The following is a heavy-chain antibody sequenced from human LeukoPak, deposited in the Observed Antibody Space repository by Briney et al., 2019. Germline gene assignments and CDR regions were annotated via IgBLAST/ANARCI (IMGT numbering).Heavy chain of an antibody. Sequence: GGSLRLSCAASGFTFSTYGMHWVRQAPGKGLEYVSGIGPGGDNTYYAKSVKGRFTISRDDSKHMLYLQMDSLRSDDMAVYYCARGAQLTDYWGRGTLVTVSS. J-gene: IGHJ4*02. CDR2: IGPGGDNT. V-gene: IGHV3-64*01. CDR1: GFTFSTYG. D-gene: IGHD6-13*01. CDR3: ARGAQLTDY.